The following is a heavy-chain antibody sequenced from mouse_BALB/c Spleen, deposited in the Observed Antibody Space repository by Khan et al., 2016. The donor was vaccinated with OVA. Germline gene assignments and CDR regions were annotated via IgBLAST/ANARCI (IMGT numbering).Heavy chain of an antibody. Sequence: EVQLVESGPGLVKPSQSLSLTCTVTGYSITSDYAWNWIRQFPGNKPEWMGYINYSGGTSYLPSLKSRISITRDTSKNQFFLQLNSVTTEDSATYYCARWFAYWGQGTLVTVS. CDR1: GYSITSDYA. V-gene: IGHV3-2*02. CDR2: INYSGGT. CDR3: ARWFAY. J-gene: IGHJ3*01.